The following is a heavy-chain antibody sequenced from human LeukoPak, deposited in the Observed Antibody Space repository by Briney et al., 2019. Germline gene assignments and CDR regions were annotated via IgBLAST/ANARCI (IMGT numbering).Heavy chain of an antibody. CDR2: IYYSGST. CDR3: ARIVVVTRSYWYFDL. D-gene: IGHD3-22*01. CDR1: GGSISSYY. J-gene: IGHJ2*01. V-gene: IGHV4-59*01. Sequence: PSETLSLACTVSGGSISSYYWSWIRQPPGKGLEWIGYIYYSGSTNYNPSLKSRVTISVDTSKNQFSLKLSSVTAADTAVYYCARIVVVTRSYWYFDLWGRGTLVTVSS.